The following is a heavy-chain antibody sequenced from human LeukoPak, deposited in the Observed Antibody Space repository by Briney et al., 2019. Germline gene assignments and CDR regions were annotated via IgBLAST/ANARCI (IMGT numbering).Heavy chain of an antibody. V-gene: IGHV3-7*01. Sequence: GGSLRLSCAASGFTFSSYWMSWVRQAPGKVLEWVANITPDGNQKYYVDSVRGRFTISRDSAKKSLYLEMNNLRVEDTALYYCTRSAIDWGQGTLVTVSS. CDR2: ITPDGNQK. CDR3: TRSAID. D-gene: IGHD2/OR15-2a*01. CDR1: GFTFSSYW. J-gene: IGHJ4*02.